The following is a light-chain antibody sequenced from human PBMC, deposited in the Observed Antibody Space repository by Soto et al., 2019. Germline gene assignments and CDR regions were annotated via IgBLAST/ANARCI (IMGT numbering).Light chain of an antibody. CDR2: GAS. V-gene: IGKV3-15*01. J-gene: IGKJ2*01. CDR3: QQYNNWPVPYT. CDR1: QSVSSN. Sequence: EIVMTQSPATLSVSPGERATLSCRASQSVSSNLAWYQQKPGQAPRLLIYGASTRATGIPARFSGSGSGTEFTLTISSLQSEDFAVYYCQQYNNWPVPYTFGQGTKLEIK.